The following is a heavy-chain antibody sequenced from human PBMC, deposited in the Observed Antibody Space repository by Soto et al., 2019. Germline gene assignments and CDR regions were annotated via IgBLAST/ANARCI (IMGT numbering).Heavy chain of an antibody. V-gene: IGHV3-23*01. CDR1: GFTFSSYA. J-gene: IGHJ6*02. CDR3: AKDRPVDQTYYYYYYGMDV. D-gene: IGHD2-15*01. CDR2: ISGSGGST. Sequence: GGSLRLSCAASGFTFSSYAMSWVRQAPGKGLEWVSAISGSGGSTYYADSVKGRFTISRDNSKNTLYLQMNSLRAEDTAVYYCAKDRPVDQTYYYYYYGMDVWGQGTTVTVSS.